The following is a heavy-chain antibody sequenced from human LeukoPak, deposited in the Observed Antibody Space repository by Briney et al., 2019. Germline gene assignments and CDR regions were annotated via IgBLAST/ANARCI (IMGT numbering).Heavy chain of an antibody. D-gene: IGHD1-26*01. CDR2: IWYDGSNK. V-gene: IGHV3-33*06. CDR1: GFTFSSYA. CDR3: AKDSDSGSFIFDY. Sequence: GRSLRLSCAASGFTFSSYAMHWVRQAPGKGLEWVAVIWYDGSNKYYADSVKGRFTISRDNSKNTLYLQMNSRRAEDTAVYYCAKDSDSGSFIFDYWGQGTLVTVSS. J-gene: IGHJ4*02.